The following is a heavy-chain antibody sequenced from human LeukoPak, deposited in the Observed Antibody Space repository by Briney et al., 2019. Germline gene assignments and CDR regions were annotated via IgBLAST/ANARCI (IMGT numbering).Heavy chain of an antibody. V-gene: IGHV1-2*02. D-gene: IGHD2-8*02. J-gene: IGHJ5*02. CDR1: GYTFTAYY. CDR3: TREWCTGGKCYGWFDP. Sequence: GASVKVSCKSSGYTFTAYYIHWVRQAPGQGLEWMGWVNPNTGGTNYAQRFQGRVTMTRDTSITTAYMELSSLKSDDTAVYYCTREWCTGGKCYGWFDPWGQGTLITVSS. CDR2: VNPNTGGT.